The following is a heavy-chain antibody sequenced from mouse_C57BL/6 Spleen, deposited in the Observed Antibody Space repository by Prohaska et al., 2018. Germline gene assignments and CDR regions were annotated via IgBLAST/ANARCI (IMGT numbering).Heavy chain of an antibody. CDR3: ARRRDYSPFAY. D-gene: IGHD1-1*02. Sequence: GKRVEWIGYINPNNGGTSYNQKFKGKATLTVLKSSSTAYMELRSLTSEDSAVYYCARRRDYSPFAYWGQGTLVTV. CDR2: INPNNGGT. V-gene: IGHV1-22*01. J-gene: IGHJ3*01.